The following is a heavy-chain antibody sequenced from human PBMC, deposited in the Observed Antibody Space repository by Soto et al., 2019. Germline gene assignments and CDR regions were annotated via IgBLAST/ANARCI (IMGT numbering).Heavy chain of an antibody. CDR3: AGGINFDFWSDSNNYFDY. V-gene: IGHV4-34*01. J-gene: IGHJ4*02. CDR1: GGSFSAFS. D-gene: IGHD3-3*01. CDR2: INRSGST. Sequence: PSETLSLTCAVYGGSFSAFSWSWIRQPPGKGLEWLGEINRSGSTKYNPSLKSRVTISVDTSKNEFSLKLSSVTAADTAVYYCAGGINFDFWSDSNNYFDYWGQGTLVTVSS.